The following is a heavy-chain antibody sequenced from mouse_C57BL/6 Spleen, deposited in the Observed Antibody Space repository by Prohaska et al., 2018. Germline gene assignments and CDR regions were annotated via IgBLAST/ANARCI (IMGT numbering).Heavy chain of an antibody. V-gene: IGHV2-5*01. J-gene: IGHJ2*01. D-gene: IGHD2-3*01. CDR3: ATIYDGSYFDY. Sequence: VHWVRQSPGKGLEWLGVIWRGGSTDYNAAFMSRLSITKDNSKSQVFFKMNSLQADDTAIYYCATIYDGSYFDYWGQGTTLTVSS. CDR2: IWRGGST.